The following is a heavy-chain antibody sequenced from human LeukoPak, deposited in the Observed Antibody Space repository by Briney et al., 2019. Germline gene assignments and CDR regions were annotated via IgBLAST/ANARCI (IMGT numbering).Heavy chain of an antibody. Sequence: GASVKVSCKASGYTFTSYAMNWVRQAPGQGLEWMGWINTNTGNPTYAQGFTGRFVFSLDTSVSTAYLQISSLKAEDTAVYYCAREAPIWGSYRHPYYFDYWGQGTLITVSS. J-gene: IGHJ4*02. CDR1: GYTFTSYA. CDR3: AREAPIWGSYRHPYYFDY. D-gene: IGHD3-16*02. CDR2: INTNTGNP. V-gene: IGHV7-4-1*02.